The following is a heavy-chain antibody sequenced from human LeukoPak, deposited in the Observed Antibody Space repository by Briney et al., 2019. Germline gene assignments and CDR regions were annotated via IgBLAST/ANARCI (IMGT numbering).Heavy chain of an antibody. D-gene: IGHD2-15*01. CDR1: GYSFTSYW. CDR2: IYPGDSDT. J-gene: IGHJ4*02. Sequence: GESLKISCKGSGYSFTSYWIGWVRQMPGKGLERMGIIYPGDSDTRYSPSFQGQVTISADKSISTAYLQWSSLKASDTAMYYCARAYCSGGSCYDLNFDYWGQGTLVTVSS. V-gene: IGHV5-51*01. CDR3: ARAYCSGGSCYDLNFDY.